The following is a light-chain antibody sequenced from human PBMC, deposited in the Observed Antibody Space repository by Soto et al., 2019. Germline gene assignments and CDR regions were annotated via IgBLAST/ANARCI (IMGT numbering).Light chain of an antibody. CDR2: EVS. Sequence: HSVLTQPPSASGSPGQSVTISCTGIPSDIGGYDYVSWYQQHSGKAPKLMTYEVSKRPSGVPDRFSGSKSGNTASLTVSGLQAEDEADYYCSSYAGSDNFVIFGGGTKLTVL. V-gene: IGLV2-8*01. CDR3: SSYAGSDNFVI. J-gene: IGLJ2*01. CDR1: PSDIGGYDY.